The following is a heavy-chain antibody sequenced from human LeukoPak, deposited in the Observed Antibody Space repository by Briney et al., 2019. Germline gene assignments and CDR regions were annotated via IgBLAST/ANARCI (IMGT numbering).Heavy chain of an antibody. CDR2: IKSKTEGGTI. V-gene: IGHV3-15*01. CDR3: FAPPVGY. CDR1: GFTFSDAW. J-gene: IGHJ4*02. Sequence: GGSLRLSCAASGFTFSDAWMAWVRQAPGKGLEWLGHIKSKTEGGTIDYAAPVQGRFIFSRDDSKNTLYLQMNSLKTEDTAVYYCFAPPVGYWGQGTQVTVSS.